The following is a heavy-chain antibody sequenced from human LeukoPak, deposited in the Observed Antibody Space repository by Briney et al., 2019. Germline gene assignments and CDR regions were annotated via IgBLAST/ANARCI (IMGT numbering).Heavy chain of an antibody. CDR3: ASPSIAVAGKGYFDY. J-gene: IGHJ4*02. V-gene: IGHV1-69*05. CDR2: IIPIFGTA. Sequence: SVKVSCKASGGTFSSYAISWVRQAPGQGLEWMGGIIPIFGTANYAQKFQGRVTITTDESTSTAYMELSSLRSEDTAVYYRASPSIAVAGKGYFDYWGQGTLVTVSS. CDR1: GGTFSSYA. D-gene: IGHD6-19*01.